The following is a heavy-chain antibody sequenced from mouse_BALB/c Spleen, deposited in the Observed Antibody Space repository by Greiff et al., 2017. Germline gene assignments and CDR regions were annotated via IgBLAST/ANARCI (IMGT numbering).Heavy chain of an antibody. V-gene: IGHV1S56*01. Sequence: VQLQQSGPELVKPGASVRISCKASGYTFTSYYIHWVKQRPGQGLEWIGWIYPGNVNTKYNEKFKGKATLTADKSSSTAYMQLSSLTSEDSAVYFCARSGGNFFAYWGQGTLVTVSA. D-gene: IGHD2-1*01. J-gene: IGHJ3*01. CDR3: ARSGGNFFAY. CDR1: GYTFTSYY. CDR2: IYPGNVNT.